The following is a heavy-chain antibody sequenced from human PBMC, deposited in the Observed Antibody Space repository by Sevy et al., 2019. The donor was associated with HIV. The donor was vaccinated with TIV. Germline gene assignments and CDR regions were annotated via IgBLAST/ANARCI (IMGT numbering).Heavy chain of an antibody. Sequence: GGSLRLSCAASGFIFSSYAMHWVRQAPGKGLEWVAVIWYDGSNKYYADSVKGRFTISRDNSKNTLYLQMNSLRAEDTAVYYCARDGDTAVGYYFDYWGQGTLVTVSS. V-gene: IGHV3-33*01. D-gene: IGHD5-18*01. CDR1: GFIFSSYA. J-gene: IGHJ4*02. CDR3: ARDGDTAVGYYFDY. CDR2: IWYDGSNK.